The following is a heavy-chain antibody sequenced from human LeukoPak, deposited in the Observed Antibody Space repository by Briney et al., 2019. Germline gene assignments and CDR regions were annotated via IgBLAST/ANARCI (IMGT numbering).Heavy chain of an antibody. CDR1: GYTFTGYY. V-gene: IGHV1-2*02. Sequence: GASVKVSCKASGYTFTGYYMHWVRQAPGQGLEWMGWINPNSGGTNYAQKFQGRVTMTRDTSISTAYMELSRLRSDDTAVYYCARGGPRVAAAGTFYSDYWGQGTLVTVSS. D-gene: IGHD6-13*01. J-gene: IGHJ4*02. CDR3: ARGGPRVAAAGTFYSDY. CDR2: INPNSGGT.